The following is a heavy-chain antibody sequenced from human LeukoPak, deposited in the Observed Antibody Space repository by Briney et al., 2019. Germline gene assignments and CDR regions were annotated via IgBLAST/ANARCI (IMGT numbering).Heavy chain of an antibody. CDR1: GGTFSSYA. Sequence: SVKVSCKASGGTFSSYAISWVRQAPGQGLEWMGGIIPIFGTANYAQKSQGRVTITADESTSTAYMELSSLRSEDTAVYYCARDDSYDILTGYHHLNAFDIWGQGTMVTVSS. CDR2: IIPIFGTA. J-gene: IGHJ3*02. V-gene: IGHV1-69*13. D-gene: IGHD3-9*01. CDR3: ARDDSYDILTGYHHLNAFDI.